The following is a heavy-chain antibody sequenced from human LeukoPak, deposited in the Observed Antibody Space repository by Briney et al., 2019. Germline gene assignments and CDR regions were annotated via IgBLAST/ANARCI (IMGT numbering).Heavy chain of an antibody. CDR2: IYHSGST. J-gene: IGHJ3*02. D-gene: IGHD5-24*01. V-gene: IGHV4-38-2*02. Sequence: SETLSLTCTVSGSGYSISGGYYWGWIRQPPGKGLEWIGSIYHSGSTYYNPSLKSRVTISMDTSKNQFSLKLTSVTAADTAVYYCAVGLHSGQFAFDIWGQGTMVTVSS. CDR3: AVGLHSGQFAFDI. CDR1: GSGYSISGGYY.